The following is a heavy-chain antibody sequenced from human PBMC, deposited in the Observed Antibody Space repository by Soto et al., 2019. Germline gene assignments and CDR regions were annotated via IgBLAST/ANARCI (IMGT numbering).Heavy chain of an antibody. V-gene: IGHV4-31*03. J-gene: IGHJ6*02. CDR2: IYYSGST. CDR3: ARERGDIVVVPEGYGMDV. CDR1: GGSISSGGYY. Sequence: SETLSLTCTVSGGSISSGGYYWSWIRQHPGKGLEWIGYIYYSGSTYYNPSLTSRVTISVDTSKNQFSLKLSSVTAADTAVYYCARERGDIVVVPEGYGMDVWGQGTTVTVSS. D-gene: IGHD2-2*01.